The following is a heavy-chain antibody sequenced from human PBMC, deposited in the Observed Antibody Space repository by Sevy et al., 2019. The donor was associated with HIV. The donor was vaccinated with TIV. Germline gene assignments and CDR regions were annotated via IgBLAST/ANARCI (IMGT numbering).Heavy chain of an antibody. CDR3: AAGTGTSDFDY. CDR2: IKSKTDAATR. Sequence: GGSLRLSCEASGFTFSDYWMTWVRQAPGKGLEWVGRIKSKTDAATRDFAAPVRGRFSISRDDSANTVYLVMNNLKPEDTGVYYCAAGTGTSDFDYWGQGTLVTVSS. CDR1: GFTFSDYW. J-gene: IGHJ4*02. D-gene: IGHD1-7*01. V-gene: IGHV3-15*01.